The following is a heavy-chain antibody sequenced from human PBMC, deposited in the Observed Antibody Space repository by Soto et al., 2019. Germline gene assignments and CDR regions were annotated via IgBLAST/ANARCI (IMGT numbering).Heavy chain of an antibody. J-gene: IGHJ4*02. CDR2: IYYGGST. V-gene: IGHV4-59*01. CDR1: GGSISSYY. CDR3: ARELPVTDPYFDY. Sequence: PSETLSLTCTVSGGSISSYYWSWIRQPPGKGLEWIGYIYYGGSTNYNPSLKSRVTISVDTFKNQFSLKLSSVTAADTAVYYCARELPVTDPYFDYWGQGTLVTVSS. D-gene: IGHD2-21*02.